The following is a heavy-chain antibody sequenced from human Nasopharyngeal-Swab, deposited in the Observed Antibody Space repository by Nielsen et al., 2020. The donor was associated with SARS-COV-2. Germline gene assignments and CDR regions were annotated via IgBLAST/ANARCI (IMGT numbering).Heavy chain of an antibody. D-gene: IGHD5/OR15-5a*01. V-gene: IGHV4-34*11. CDR3: ARRLGLRAPFDY. J-gene: IGHJ4*02. Sequence: SETLSLTCGVYGGSVSGYYWNWIRLSPGKGLEWIGYVYDSGSTKYNPSLNSRVTISVDTSKTQFSLKVRSVTAADTAVYFCARRLGLRAPFDYWGQGTLVTVSS. CDR2: VYDSGST. CDR1: GGSVSGYY.